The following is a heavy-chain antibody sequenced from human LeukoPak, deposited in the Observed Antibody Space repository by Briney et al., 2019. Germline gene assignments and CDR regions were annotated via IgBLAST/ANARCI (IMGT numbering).Heavy chain of an antibody. CDR2: VSGSGGGT. V-gene: IGHV3-23*01. CDR1: GFTFSSFA. D-gene: IGHD5-24*01. J-gene: IGHJ4*02. Sequence: PGGSLRLSCAASGFTFSSFAMSWVCQAPRKGLGWVSTVSGSGGGTYYADSVKGRFTISRDNSKNTLYLQMNSLRAEDTAVYYCAKFREALYYFDYWGQGTLVTVPS. CDR3: AKFREALYYFDY.